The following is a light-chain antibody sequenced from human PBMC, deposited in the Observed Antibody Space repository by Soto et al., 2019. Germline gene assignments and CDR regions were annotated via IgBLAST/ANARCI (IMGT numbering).Light chain of an antibody. CDR2: GAS. J-gene: IGKJ3*01. V-gene: IGKV3-15*01. Sequence: EIVMTQSPATLSVSPGERATLSCRASQSVSSNLAWYQQKPGQAPRLLIYGASTRATGIPARFSGSGSGTEFILTISSMQAEDVAVYCCQQYNNWPPFTFGPGTKVDI. CDR1: QSVSSN. CDR3: QQYNNWPPFT.